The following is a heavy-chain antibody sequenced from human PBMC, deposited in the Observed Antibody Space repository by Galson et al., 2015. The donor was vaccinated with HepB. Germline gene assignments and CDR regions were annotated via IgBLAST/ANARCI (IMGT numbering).Heavy chain of an antibody. J-gene: IGHJ4*02. D-gene: IGHD3-10*01. CDR1: GYTFSSHT. CDR3: ARGYDSANYYYHY. V-gene: IGHV1-69*06. CDR2: ITPIFGTA. Sequence: SVKVSCKASGYTFSSHTIDWVRQAPGQGPEWMGGITPIFGTANYAQKFQGRVTITADKSSTTAYLELNSLRSEDTAVYYCARGYDSANYYYHYWGQGTLVTVSS.